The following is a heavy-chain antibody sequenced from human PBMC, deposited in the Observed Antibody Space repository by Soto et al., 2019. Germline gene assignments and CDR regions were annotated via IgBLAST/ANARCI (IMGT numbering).Heavy chain of an antibody. Sequence: VQLVESGGGLIQPGGSLRLSCAASGFTVSNNHMTWVRQAAGKGLELVSFVHGGGSTSYADSVKGRFTISRHNSKNTLYLQMDSLRAEDTAIYYCAERLTTAASLDYWGRGTLVTVSS. V-gene: IGHV3-53*01. J-gene: IGHJ4*02. D-gene: IGHD3-16*01. CDR2: VHGGGST. CDR3: AERLTTAASLDY. CDR1: GFTVSNNH.